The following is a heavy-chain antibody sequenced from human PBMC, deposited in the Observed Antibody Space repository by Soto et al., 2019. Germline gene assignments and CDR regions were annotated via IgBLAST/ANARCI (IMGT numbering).Heavy chain of an antibody. D-gene: IGHD3-9*01. V-gene: IGHV1-46*01. CDR1: GYTFTSYY. J-gene: IGHJ4*02. CDR2: INPSGGST. CDR3: ARALGRDLTGYSDY. Sequence: ASAKVSCKASGYTFTSYYMRWVRQAPGQGLEGMGIINPSGGSTSYAQKFQGRVTMTRDTSTSTVYMELSSLRSEDTAVYYCARALGRDLTGYSDYWGQGTLVTVSS.